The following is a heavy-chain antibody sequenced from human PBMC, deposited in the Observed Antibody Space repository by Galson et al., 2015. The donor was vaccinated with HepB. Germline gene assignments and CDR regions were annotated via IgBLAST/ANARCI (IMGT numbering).Heavy chain of an antibody. V-gene: IGHV3-23*01. CDR1: GFTFSSYA. Sequence: SLRLSCAASGFTFSSYAMSWVRQAPGKGLEWVSAISGSGGSTYYADSVKGWFTISRDNSKNTLCLQMNSLRAEDTAVYYCAKERRDGYNLYYFDYWGQGTLVTVSS. CDR2: ISGSGGST. D-gene: IGHD5-24*01. J-gene: IGHJ4*02. CDR3: AKERRDGYNLYYFDY.